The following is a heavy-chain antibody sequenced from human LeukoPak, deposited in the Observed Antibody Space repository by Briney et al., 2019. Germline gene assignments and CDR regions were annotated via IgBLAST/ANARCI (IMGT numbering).Heavy chain of an antibody. CDR3: RAAAGVSVYYYMDV. Sequence: SETLSLTCTVSGGSISSGSYYWSWIRQPAGKGLEWIGRIYTSGSTNYNPSLKSRVTISVDTSKNQFSLKLSSVTAADTAVYYCRAAAGVSVYYYMDVWGKGTTVTVSS. CDR1: GGSISSGSYY. V-gene: IGHV4-61*02. J-gene: IGHJ6*03. CDR2: IYTSGST. D-gene: IGHD6-13*01.